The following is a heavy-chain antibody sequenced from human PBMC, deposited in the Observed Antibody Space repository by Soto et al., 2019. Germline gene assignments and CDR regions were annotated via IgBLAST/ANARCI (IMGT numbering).Heavy chain of an antibody. CDR1: GDSVSSSSVT. D-gene: IGHD1-26*01. Sequence: QVQLQQSEPGLVKPSQTLSLTCAISGDSVSSSSVTWNWIRQSPSRGLEWLGRTYYRSKWYNDYAESVKXRXTXTXXTSKNQFSLHLNSVTPEDTAVYYCVRLIGNSWLDFWGQGTLVTVSS. CDR2: TYYRSKWYN. CDR3: VRLIGNSWLDF. J-gene: IGHJ5*01. V-gene: IGHV6-1*01.